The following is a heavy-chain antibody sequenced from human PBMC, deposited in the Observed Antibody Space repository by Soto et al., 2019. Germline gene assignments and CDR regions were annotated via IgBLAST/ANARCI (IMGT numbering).Heavy chain of an antibody. J-gene: IGHJ4*02. Sequence: SETLSLTCTVSGGSISSGGYYWSWIRQHPGKGLEWIGYIYYSGSTYYNPSLKSRVTISVDTSKNQFSLKLSSVTAADTAVYYCASQHSGSYYYFDYWGQGTLVTVS. D-gene: IGHD1-26*01. CDR2: IYYSGST. CDR3: ASQHSGSYYYFDY. CDR1: GGSISSGGYY. V-gene: IGHV4-31*03.